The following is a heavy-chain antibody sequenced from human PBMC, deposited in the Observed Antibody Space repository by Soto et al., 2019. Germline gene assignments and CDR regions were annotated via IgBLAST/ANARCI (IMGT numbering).Heavy chain of an antibody. Sequence: GGSLRLSCAASGFTVSSNYMSWVRQAPGKGLEWVSVIYSGGNTYYADSVKGRFTISRHNSKNTLYLQMNSLRAEDTAVYYCVYGSGKDAFDIWGQGTMVTVSS. D-gene: IGHD3-10*01. CDR1: GFTVSSNY. V-gene: IGHV3-53*04. J-gene: IGHJ3*02. CDR2: IYSGGNT. CDR3: VYGSGKDAFDI.